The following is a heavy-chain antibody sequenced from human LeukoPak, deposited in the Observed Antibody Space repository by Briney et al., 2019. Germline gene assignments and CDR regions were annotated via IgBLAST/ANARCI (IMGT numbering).Heavy chain of an antibody. V-gene: IGHV1-18*01. CDR1: GYTFTSYG. Sequence: ASVKVSCKASGYTFTSYGISWVRQAPGQGLEWMGWISAYSGNTNYAQKLQGRVTMTTDTSTSTAYMELRSLRSDDTAVYYCARDYRRFLERGLDYFDYWGQGTLVTVSS. CDR2: ISAYSGNT. CDR3: ARDYRRFLERGLDYFDY. D-gene: IGHD3-3*01. J-gene: IGHJ4*02.